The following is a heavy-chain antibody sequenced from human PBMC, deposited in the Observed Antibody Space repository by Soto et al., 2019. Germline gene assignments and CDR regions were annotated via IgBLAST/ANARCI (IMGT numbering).Heavy chain of an antibody. D-gene: IGHD5-12*01. CDR3: ARESGSSGYDPTYYYYYGMDV. V-gene: IGHV1-69*13. J-gene: IGHJ6*02. CDR2: IIPIFGTA. Sequence: ASVKVSCKASGGTFSGYAISWVRQAPGQGLEWMGGIIPIFGTANYAQKFQGRVTITADESTSTAYMELSSLRSEDTAVYYCARESGSSGYDPTYYYYYGMDVWGQGTTVTVSS. CDR1: GGTFSGYA.